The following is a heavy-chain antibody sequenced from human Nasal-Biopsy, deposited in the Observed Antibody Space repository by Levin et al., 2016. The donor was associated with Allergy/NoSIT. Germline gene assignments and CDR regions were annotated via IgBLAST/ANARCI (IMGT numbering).Heavy chain of an antibody. CDR3: ARAEASSMYYFDF. Sequence: ASVKVSCKPSGYTFIGYYLHWVRQAPGQGLEWMGWVNPDSGGTNSAQKFQGRVTMTRDTSINTAYMELSGLTSDDTAVYFCARAEASSMYYFDFWGQGTLVTASS. CDR1: GYTFIGYY. J-gene: IGHJ4*02. V-gene: IGHV1-2*02. CDR2: VNPDSGGT.